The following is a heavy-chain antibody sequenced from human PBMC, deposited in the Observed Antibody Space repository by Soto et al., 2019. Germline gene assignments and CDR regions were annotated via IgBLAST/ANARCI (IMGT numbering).Heavy chain of an antibody. Sequence: EVQLVESGGGLVQPGGSLRLSCAASGFTFSSYSMNWVRQAPGMGLEWVSYISSSGTTMYYADSVKGRFTISRDSAKNSLYLQMNSLRAEDTAVYYCARGAETGYSGVDSWGQGTLVTVSS. J-gene: IGHJ4*02. D-gene: IGHD6-25*01. CDR2: ISSSGTTM. CDR3: ARGAETGYSGVDS. CDR1: GFTFSSYS. V-gene: IGHV3-48*01.